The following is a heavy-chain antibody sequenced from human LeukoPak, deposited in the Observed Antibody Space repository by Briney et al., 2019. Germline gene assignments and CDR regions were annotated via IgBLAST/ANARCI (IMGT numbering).Heavy chain of an antibody. Sequence: SETLSLTCTVSGGSVNSGSYYWNWIRQPPGKGLEWIGYIYYSGSTNYNPSLKSRVTISVDTSKNQFSLKLSSVTAADTAVYYCARRVATVTDDAFDIWGQGTMVTVSS. V-gene: IGHV4-61*01. D-gene: IGHD4-17*01. CDR1: GGSVNSGSYY. J-gene: IGHJ3*02. CDR2: IYYSGST. CDR3: ARRVATVTDDAFDI.